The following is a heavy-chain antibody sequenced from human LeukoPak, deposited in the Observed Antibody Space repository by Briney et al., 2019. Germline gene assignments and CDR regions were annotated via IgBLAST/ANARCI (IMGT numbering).Heavy chain of an antibody. CDR1: GYTFTSYG. V-gene: IGHV1-18*01. CDR2: ISGYNGNT. CDR3: ARADIRAIASSGWYGFDY. J-gene: IGHJ4*02. Sequence: ASVKVSCRASGYTFTSYGISWVRQDPGQRLEWMGWISGYNGNTNYAQKLQGRVTMTTDTSTSTAYMELKSLRSDDTAVYYCARADIRAIASSGWYGFDYWGQGTLVTVSS. D-gene: IGHD6-19*01.